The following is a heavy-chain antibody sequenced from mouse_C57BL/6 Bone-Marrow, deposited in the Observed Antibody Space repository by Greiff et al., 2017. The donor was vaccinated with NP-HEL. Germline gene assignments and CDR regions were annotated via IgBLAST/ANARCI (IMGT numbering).Heavy chain of an antibody. CDR3: ARGGYGYFWFAY. Sequence: QVQLQQSGAELVRPGTSVKVSCKASGYAFTNYLIEWVKQRPGQGLEWIGVINPGSGGTNYNEKFKGKATLTADKSSSTAYMQLSSLTSEDSAVYFCARGGYGYFWFAYWGQGTLVTVSA. V-gene: IGHV1-54*01. CDR1: GYAFTNYL. J-gene: IGHJ3*01. CDR2: INPGSGGT. D-gene: IGHD2-2*01.